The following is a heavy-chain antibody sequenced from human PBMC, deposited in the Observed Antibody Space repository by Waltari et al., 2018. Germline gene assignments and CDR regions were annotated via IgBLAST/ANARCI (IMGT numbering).Heavy chain of an antibody. Sequence: QVQLQESGPGLVKPSETLSLSCTVSGYFISSGYYWGWIRQPPGKGLEWIGSIRHSGSTYDNQSLKNRATISVDTSKNQFSLKVSSVTAADTAVYYCASARDMDVWGKGTTVTVSS. CDR1: GYFISSGYY. V-gene: IGHV4-38-2*02. CDR3: ASARDMDV. J-gene: IGHJ6*03. CDR2: IRHSGST.